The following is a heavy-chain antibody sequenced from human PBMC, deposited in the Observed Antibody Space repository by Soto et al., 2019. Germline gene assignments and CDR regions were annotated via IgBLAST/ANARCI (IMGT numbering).Heavy chain of an antibody. J-gene: IGHJ5*02. V-gene: IGHV4-30-2*01. CDR1: GGSISSGGYS. Sequence: PSETLSLTCGVSGGSISSGGYSWSWIRQPPGKGLEWIGYIYHSGSTYYNPSLKSRVTISVDRSKNQFSLKLSSVTAADTAVYYCARRVVVASLGFWFDPWGQGTLVTVSS. CDR3: ARRVVVASLGFWFDP. D-gene: IGHD2-15*01. CDR2: IYHSGST.